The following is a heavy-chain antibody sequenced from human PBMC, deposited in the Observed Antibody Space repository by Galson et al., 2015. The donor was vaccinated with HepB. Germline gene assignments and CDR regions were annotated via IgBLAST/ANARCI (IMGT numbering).Heavy chain of an antibody. CDR3: AKGGRVFRYYYYMDV. V-gene: IGHV3-23*01. CDR2: ISGSGGST. Sequence: SLRLSCAASGFTFSSYAMSWVRQAPGKGLEWVSAISGSGGSTYYADSVKGRFTISRDNSKNTLYLQMNSLRAEDTAVYYCAKGGRVFRYYYYMDVWGKGTTVTVSS. J-gene: IGHJ6*03. CDR1: GFTFSSYA. D-gene: IGHD3-10*02.